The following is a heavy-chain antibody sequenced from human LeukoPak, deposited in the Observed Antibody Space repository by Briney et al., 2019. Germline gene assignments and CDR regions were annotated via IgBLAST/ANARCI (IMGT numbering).Heavy chain of an antibody. CDR3: ARDRDSSGLYGGADL. CDR1: GFSFSFSN. J-gene: IGHJ5*02. D-gene: IGHD6-19*01. CDR2: ISSTNGHT. Sequence: GGSLRLSCAASGFSFSFSNMNWVRQAPGKGLEWVSYISSTNGHTYYADSVNGRFTISRDTAKNSLYLQMNSLRVEDTAIYFCARDRDSSGLYGGADLWGLGVLVTVSA. V-gene: IGHV3-21*03.